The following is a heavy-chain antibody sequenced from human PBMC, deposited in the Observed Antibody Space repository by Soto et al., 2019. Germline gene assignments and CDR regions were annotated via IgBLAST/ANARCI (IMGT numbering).Heavy chain of an antibody. J-gene: IGHJ6*02. CDR3: ARNHFSGWSRDGMDV. Sequence: ASVKVSCKASGYTFTGYYMHWVRQAPGQGLEWMGWINPNSGGTNYAQKFQGWVTMTRDTSISTAYMELSRPRSDDTAVYYCARNHFSGWSRDGMDVWGQGTTVTVSS. V-gene: IGHV1-2*04. CDR2: INPNSGGT. D-gene: IGHD6-19*01. CDR1: GYTFTGYY.